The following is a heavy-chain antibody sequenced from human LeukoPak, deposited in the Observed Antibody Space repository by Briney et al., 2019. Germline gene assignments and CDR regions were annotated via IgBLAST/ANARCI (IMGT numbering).Heavy chain of an antibody. CDR1: GGSISSSSYY. CDR3: ARHGALGIRNWFDP. CDR2: IYYSGST. D-gene: IGHD7-27*01. Sequence: SETLSLTCTVSGGSISSSSYYWGWIRQPPGKGLEWIGSIYYSGSTYYNPSLKSRVTISVDTSKNQFSLKLSPVTAADTAVYYCARHGALGIRNWFDPWGQGTLVTVSS. V-gene: IGHV4-39*01. J-gene: IGHJ5*02.